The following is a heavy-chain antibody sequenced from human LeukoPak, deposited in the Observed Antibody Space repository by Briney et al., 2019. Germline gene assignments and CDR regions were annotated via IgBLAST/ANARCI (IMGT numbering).Heavy chain of an antibody. J-gene: IGHJ6*02. D-gene: IGHD3-3*01. Sequence: PGGSLRLSCAGSGFTFKDYYLNWISQAPGKGLEWVSYISGGSTYTNYANSVKGRFTISRDNARNSLFLQMNSLTAEDTAIYYCARSLISAVIGMDVWGQGTAVTVSS. V-gene: IGHV3-11*06. CDR2: ISGGSTYT. CDR1: GFTFKDYY. CDR3: ARSLISAVIGMDV.